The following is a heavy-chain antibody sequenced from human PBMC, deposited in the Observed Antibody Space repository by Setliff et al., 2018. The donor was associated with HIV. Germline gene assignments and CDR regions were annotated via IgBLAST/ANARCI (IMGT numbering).Heavy chain of an antibody. V-gene: IGHV3-30*02. CDR3: AKETGYCSGGSCLGGMDV. D-gene: IGHD2-15*01. CDR1: GFTFSSYG. J-gene: IGHJ6*02. CDR2: IRYDGSNK. Sequence: PGGSLRLSCAASGFTFSSYGMHWVCQAPGKGLEWVAFIRYDGSNKYYADSVKGRVTISRDNSKNTLYLQMNSLRAEDTAVYYCAKETGYCSGGSCLGGMDVWGQGTTVTVSS.